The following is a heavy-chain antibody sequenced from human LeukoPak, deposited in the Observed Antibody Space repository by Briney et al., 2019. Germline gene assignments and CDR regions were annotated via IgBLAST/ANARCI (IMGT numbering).Heavy chain of an antibody. J-gene: IGHJ4*02. V-gene: IGHV4-34*01. D-gene: IGHD4-17*01. CDR3: ARMPTGHDF. CDR1: GTSFSSYY. Sequence: SETLSLTCAVSGTSFSSYYWSWIRQPPGKGLEWIGEVNHSGYTNDNPSLERRVTISVDTSKNQFALRLRCVTAGGTAVYFCARMPTGHDFWGQGTLVTVSS. CDR2: VNHSGYT.